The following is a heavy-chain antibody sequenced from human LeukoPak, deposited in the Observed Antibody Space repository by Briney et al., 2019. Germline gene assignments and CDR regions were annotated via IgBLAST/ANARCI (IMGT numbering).Heavy chain of an antibody. CDR3: AIHYYDSSEPQVGFDI. CDR2: IIPIFGIA. D-gene: IGHD3-22*01. V-gene: IGHV1-69*04. Sequence: SVKISCKASGGTFSSYAISWVRQDPGQGLEWMGRIIPIFGIANYAQKFQGRVTITADKSTSTAYMELSSLRSEDTAVYYCAIHYYDSSEPQVGFDIWGQGTMVTVSS. CDR1: GGTFSSYA. J-gene: IGHJ3*02.